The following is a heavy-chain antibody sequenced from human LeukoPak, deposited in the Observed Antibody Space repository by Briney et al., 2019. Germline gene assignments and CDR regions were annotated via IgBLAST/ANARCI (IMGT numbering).Heavy chain of an antibody. Sequence: SETLSLTCTVSGGSISSNGYYWAWFRQPPGKGLEWIGSIYYSGGTYYNPSLKSRVTISIDTSKNQFSLKLRSVTAADTAVYYCARDRRYDFWSGYYSDAFDIWGQGTMVTVSS. CDR3: ARDRRYDFWSGYYSDAFDI. J-gene: IGHJ3*02. CDR2: IYYSGGT. CDR1: GGSISSNGYY. V-gene: IGHV4-39*07. D-gene: IGHD3-3*01.